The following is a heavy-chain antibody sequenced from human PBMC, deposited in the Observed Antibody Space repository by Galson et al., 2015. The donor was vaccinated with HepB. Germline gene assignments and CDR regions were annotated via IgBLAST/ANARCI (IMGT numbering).Heavy chain of an antibody. Sequence: SVKVSCKASGYTFTGYYMHWVRQAPGQGLEWMGWINPNSGGTNYAQKFQGRVTMTRDTSISTAYMELSRLRSDDTAVYYCARDRSPTLEPGIAVAGMDYWGQGTLVTVSS. V-gene: IGHV1-2*02. D-gene: IGHD6-19*01. CDR2: INPNSGGT. CDR1: GYTFTGYY. J-gene: IGHJ4*02. CDR3: ARDRSPTLEPGIAVAGMDY.